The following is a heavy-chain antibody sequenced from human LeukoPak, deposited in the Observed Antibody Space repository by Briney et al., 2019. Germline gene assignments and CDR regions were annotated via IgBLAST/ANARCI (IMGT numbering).Heavy chain of an antibody. J-gene: IGHJ3*02. CDR2: MNPNSGNT. Sequence: ASVKVSCKASGYTFTSYDINWVRQATGQGLEWMGWMNPNSGNTGYAQKFQGRVTMTRNTSISTAYMELSSLRSEDTAVYYCAGGSITMVRGVRSDAFDIWGQGTTVTVSS. V-gene: IGHV1-8*01. CDR3: AGGSITMVRGVRSDAFDI. CDR1: GYTFTSYD. D-gene: IGHD3-10*01.